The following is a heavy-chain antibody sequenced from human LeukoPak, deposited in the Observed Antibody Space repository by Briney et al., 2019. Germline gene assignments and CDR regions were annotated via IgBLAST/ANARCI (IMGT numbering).Heavy chain of an antibody. Sequence: ASVKVSCKASGYTFTSYGISWVRQAPGQGLEWMGWINPNSGGTNYAQKFQGRVTMTRDTSISTAYMELSRLRSDDTAVYYCARAEMATITPRFDYWGQGTLVTVSS. CDR3: ARAEMATITPRFDY. V-gene: IGHV1-2*02. CDR2: INPNSGGT. CDR1: GYTFTSYG. D-gene: IGHD5-24*01. J-gene: IGHJ4*02.